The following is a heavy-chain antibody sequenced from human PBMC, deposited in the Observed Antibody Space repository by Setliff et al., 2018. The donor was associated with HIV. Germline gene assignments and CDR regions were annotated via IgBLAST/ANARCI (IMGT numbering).Heavy chain of an antibody. J-gene: IGHJ4*02. CDR3: ARYDYGDFDY. CDR1: GGSIWNYY. Sequence: SETLSLTCTVSGGSIWNYYWSWIRQPPGKGLEWIGTIYYSGSTYYNPSLKSRLTISVDTSKNQFSLKLSSVTAADTAVYYCARYDYGDFDYWGQGTPVTVSS. D-gene: IGHD4-17*01. CDR2: IYYSGST. V-gene: IGHV4-39*07.